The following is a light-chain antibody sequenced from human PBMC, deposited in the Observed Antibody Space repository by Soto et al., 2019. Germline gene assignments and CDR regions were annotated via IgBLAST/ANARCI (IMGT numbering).Light chain of an antibody. CDR3: LQYCSFPYT. CDR2: GAS. J-gene: IGKJ2*01. V-gene: IGKV3-20*01. Sequence: IVLTQSPATLSLSPGERATLSCRASQSVSSSYSAWYQQKPGQAPRPLIYGASSRATGIPDRFSGSGSGTDFTLTISGLEPEDFAVYYCLQYCSFPYTFGQGTKLEIK. CDR1: QSVSSSY.